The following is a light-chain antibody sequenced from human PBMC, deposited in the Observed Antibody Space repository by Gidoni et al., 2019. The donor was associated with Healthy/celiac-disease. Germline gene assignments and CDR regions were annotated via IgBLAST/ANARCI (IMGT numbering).Light chain of an antibody. CDR1: KLGDKY. Sequence: SYELTQPPSVSVSPGQTAIITCSGDKLGDKYACWYQKKPGKSPVLVIYQDSKRPPGIPERFSGSNPGNTATLTISGTQAMDEADYYCQAWDSSTVVFGGGTKLTVL. CDR2: QDS. V-gene: IGLV3-1*01. CDR3: QAWDSSTVV. J-gene: IGLJ2*01.